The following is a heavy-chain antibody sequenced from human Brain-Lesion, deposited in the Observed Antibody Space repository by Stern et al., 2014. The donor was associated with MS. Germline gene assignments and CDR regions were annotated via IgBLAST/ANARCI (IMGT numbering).Heavy chain of an antibody. J-gene: IGHJ5*02. CDR2: MNGDGRRA. D-gene: IGHD5-18*01. CDR1: GFTFSTYW. V-gene: IGHV3-74*02. Sequence: VQLVESGGDLVQPGGSLRLSCTASGFTFSTYWMHWVRQAPGKGLVWVSRMNGDGRRASYADPVKGRFTISRDNAKNTLSVQMNSLIVEDTAVYYCARAHVDTWDWFDPWGQGTLVTVSS. CDR3: ARAHVDTWDWFDP.